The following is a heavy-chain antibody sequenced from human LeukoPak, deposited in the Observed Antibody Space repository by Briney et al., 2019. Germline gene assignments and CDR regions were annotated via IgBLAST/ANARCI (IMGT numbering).Heavy chain of an antibody. CDR1: GFTFSSYS. CDR2: ISSSSSYI. CDR3: ARDRRREVLTQDY. Sequence: PGGSLRLSCAASGFTFSSYSMNWVRQAPGKRLEWVSSISSSSSYIYYADSVKGRFTISRDNAKNSLYLQMNSLRAEDTAVYYCARDRRREVLTQDYWGQGTLVTVSS. D-gene: IGHD1-14*01. J-gene: IGHJ4*02. V-gene: IGHV3-21*01.